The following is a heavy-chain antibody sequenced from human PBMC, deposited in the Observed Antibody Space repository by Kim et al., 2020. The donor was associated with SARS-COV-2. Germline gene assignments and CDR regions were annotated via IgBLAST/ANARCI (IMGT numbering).Heavy chain of an antibody. Sequence: GGSLRLSCAASGFTFSSYSMNWVRQAPGKGLEWVSSISSSSSYIYYADSVKGRFTISRDNAKNSLYLQMNSLRAEDTAVYYCARDLGSDNWGGYDYYGIDVWGQGTPVTVSS. D-gene: IGHD7-27*01. CDR2: ISSSSSYI. J-gene: IGHJ6*02. CDR3: ARDLGSDNWGGYDYYGIDV. V-gene: IGHV3-21*01. CDR1: GFTFSSYS.